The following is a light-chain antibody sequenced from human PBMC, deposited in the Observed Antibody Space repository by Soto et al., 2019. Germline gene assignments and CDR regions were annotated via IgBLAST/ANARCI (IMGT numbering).Light chain of an antibody. V-gene: IGLV2-23*01. CDR2: EGT. CDR1: NSDVGLYNL. CDR3: CSYAISGTVV. J-gene: IGLJ2*01. Sequence: QSALTQPASVSGSPGQSITISCTGTNSDVGLYNLVSWYQKHPGKAPKLMIYEGTKRPSGVSNRFSGSKSGNTDSLTISGLQAEDEADYFCCSYAISGTVVFGGGTQLTVL.